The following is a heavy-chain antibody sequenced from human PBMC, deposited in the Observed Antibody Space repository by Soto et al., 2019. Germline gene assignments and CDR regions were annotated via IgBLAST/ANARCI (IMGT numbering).Heavy chain of an antibody. CDR2: IIPVFGTT. CDR3: AMGGSPYVWFNEF. V-gene: IGHV1-69*01. D-gene: IGHD3-16*01. CDR1: GGLFSSYA. J-gene: IGHJ4*02. Sequence: QVQLVQSGAEVKKPGSSMKISCKASGGLFSSYAISWVRQAPGQGLEWMGGIIPVFGTTNYAQKFQDRVTITADESTNTAYMDLSSLRSEDTAIYYCAMGGSPYVWFNEFWGQGTLATVSS.